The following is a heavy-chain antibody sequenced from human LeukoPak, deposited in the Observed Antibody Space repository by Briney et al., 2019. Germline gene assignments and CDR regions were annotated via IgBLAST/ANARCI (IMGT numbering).Heavy chain of an antibody. CDR3: ARYSGSYWRNFDY. V-gene: IGHV1-69*04. CDR2: IIPILGIA. CDR1: GGTFSSYA. D-gene: IGHD1-26*01. Sequence: SVKVSCKASGGTFSSYAISWVRQAPGQGLEWMGRIIPILGIANYAQKFQGRVTITADKSTSTAYMELSSLRSEDTAVYYCARYSGSYWRNFDYWGQGTLVTVSS. J-gene: IGHJ4*02.